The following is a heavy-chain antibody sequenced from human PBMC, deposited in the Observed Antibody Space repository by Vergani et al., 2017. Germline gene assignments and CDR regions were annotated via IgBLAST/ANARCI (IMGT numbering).Heavy chain of an antibody. CDR1: GFTFNTYG. V-gene: IGHV3-30*02. CDR3: ANSVIAGNVGVAYFGMDV. CDR2: IRYDGSSE. Sequence: QVQILQSGGGVVQPGGSLRLSCTLSGFTFNTYGIHWVRQAPGKGLAWVSFIRYDGSSEYYGDSVKGRFTISRDKSQNTVNLQMNSLRTEDTAVYFCANSVIAGNVGVAYFGMDVWGRGTTVTVSS. J-gene: IGHJ6*02. D-gene: IGHD4-11*01.